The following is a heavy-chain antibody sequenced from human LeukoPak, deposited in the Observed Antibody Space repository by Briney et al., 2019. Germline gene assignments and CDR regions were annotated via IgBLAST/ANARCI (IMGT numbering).Heavy chain of an antibody. CDR3: ARDISGYGHFDY. V-gene: IGHV4-31*03. J-gene: IGHJ4*02. Sequence: SETLSLTCTVSGGSISSGGFYWSWIRQHPGKGLEWIGYIYYSWNTYYNPSLKSRVTISVDTSKNQFSLKLSSVTAADTAVYYCARDISGYGHFDYWGQGTLVTVSS. CDR1: GGSISSGGFY. D-gene: IGHD5-12*01. CDR2: IYYSWNT.